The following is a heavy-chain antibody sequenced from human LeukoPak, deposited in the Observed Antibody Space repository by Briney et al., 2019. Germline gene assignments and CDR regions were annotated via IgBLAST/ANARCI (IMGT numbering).Heavy chain of an antibody. CDR1: GGSISSYY. D-gene: IGHD2-15*01. V-gene: IGHV4-4*07. CDR3: AREWTGYCNGGSCPFHMDV. CDR2: IYSSGVT. J-gene: IGHJ6*03. Sequence: SETLSLPCTVSGGSISSYYWSWIRQPAGKGLEWIGRIYSSGVTHYNPSLDSRVTMSVDTSKNQFSLKLRSVTAADTAMYYCAREWTGYCNGGSCPFHMDVWGKGTTVTVS.